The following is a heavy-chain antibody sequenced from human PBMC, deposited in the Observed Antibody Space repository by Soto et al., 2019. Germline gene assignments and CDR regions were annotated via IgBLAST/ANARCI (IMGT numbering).Heavy chain of an antibody. D-gene: IGHD2-15*01. V-gene: IGHV1-18*04. J-gene: IGHJ4*02. Sequence: ASVKVACKASGYTFTNYGINWVRQAPGQGLEWMGWISPFTGDTHYTQSLQGRITMTTDTSTSTAYMELRSLRSADTAVYYCARSCSGGSCHSAYWGQGTLVTVSS. CDR3: ARSCSGGSCHSAY. CDR2: ISPFTGDT. CDR1: GYTFTNYG.